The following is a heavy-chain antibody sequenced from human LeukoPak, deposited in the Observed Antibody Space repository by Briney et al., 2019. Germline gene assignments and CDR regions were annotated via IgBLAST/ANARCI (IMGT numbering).Heavy chain of an antibody. D-gene: IGHD3-10*01. Sequence: SETLSLTCTVSGGSISSGNYWSWIRQPAGKGREWIGRIYTSGSTNYNPSLKSRVTISVDTSKNQFSLKLSSVTAADTAAYYCAGNYYGSGSYYSEDRYWGQGTLVTVSS. J-gene: IGHJ4*02. CDR1: GGSISSGNY. V-gene: IGHV4-61*02. CDR2: IYTSGST. CDR3: AGNYYGSGSYYSEDRY.